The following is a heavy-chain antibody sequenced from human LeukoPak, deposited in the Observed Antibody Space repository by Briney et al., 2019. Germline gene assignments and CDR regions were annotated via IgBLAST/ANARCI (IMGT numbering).Heavy chain of an antibody. V-gene: IGHV1-2*02. Sequence: GASVKVSCKACGYTFTEYYMHWVRQAPGQGFEWMGWINPNDGDTNYAQKFQDRVTMTRDTSISTAHMEVSRLRSDDTAVYYCARANFLYCSSSTCLFDYWGQGTLVTVSS. CDR2: INPNDGDT. J-gene: IGHJ4*02. CDR1: GYTFTEYY. CDR3: ARANFLYCSSSTCLFDY. D-gene: IGHD2-2*01.